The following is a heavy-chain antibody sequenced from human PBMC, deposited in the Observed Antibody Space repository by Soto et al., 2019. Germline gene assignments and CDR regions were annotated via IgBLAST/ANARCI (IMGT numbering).Heavy chain of an antibody. CDR3: AKGRSYYYYGVDV. Sequence: GGSLRLSCAASGFTFSICAMGCVRQAPGKGLEWVSDIIDSGGSTYYADSVKGRFTISRDNSKSTLYLQMNSLRAEDTALYYCAKGRSYYYYGVDVWGQGTTVTVS. V-gene: IGHV3-23*01. J-gene: IGHJ6*02. CDR2: IIDSGGST. CDR1: GFTFSICA.